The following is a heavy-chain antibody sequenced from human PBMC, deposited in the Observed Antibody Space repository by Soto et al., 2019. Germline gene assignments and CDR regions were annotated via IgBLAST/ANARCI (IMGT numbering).Heavy chain of an antibody. J-gene: IGHJ6*02. D-gene: IGHD4-17*01. CDR3: ASSQKVYGDYSHLHYYYYYGMDV. CDR1: GGSISSYY. Sequence: SETLSLTCTVSGGSISSYYWSWIRQPPGKGLEWIGYIYYSGSTNYNPSLKSRVTISVDTSKNQFSLKLSSVTAADTAVYYCASSQKVYGDYSHLHYYYYYGMDVWGQGTTVTVSS. V-gene: IGHV4-59*01. CDR2: IYYSGST.